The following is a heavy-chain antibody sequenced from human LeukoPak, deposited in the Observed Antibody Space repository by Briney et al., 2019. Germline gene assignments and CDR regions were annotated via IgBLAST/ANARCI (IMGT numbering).Heavy chain of an antibody. CDR2: INHSGST. D-gene: IGHD2-2*01. Sequence: PSETLSLTCAVYGGSFSGYYWSWIRQPPGKGLEWIGEINHSGSTNYNPSLKSRVTISVDTSKNQFSLKLSPVTAADTAVYYCARSFSCSSTSCPLDYWGQGTLVTVSS. CDR3: ARSFSCSSTSCPLDY. CDR1: GGSFSGYY. J-gene: IGHJ4*02. V-gene: IGHV4-34*01.